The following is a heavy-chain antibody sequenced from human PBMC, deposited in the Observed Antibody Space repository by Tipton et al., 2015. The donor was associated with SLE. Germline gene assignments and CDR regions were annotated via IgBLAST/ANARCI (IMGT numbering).Heavy chain of an antibody. CDR3: ARDLTGLGLDY. CDR1: GGSVGSYY. D-gene: IGHD1-20*01. V-gene: IGHV4-4*07. CDR2: IYTSGST. J-gene: IGHJ4*02. Sequence: TLSLTCTVSGGSVGSYYWSWIRQPAGKGLEWIGRIYTSGSTNYNPSLKSRVTISVDTSKNQFSLKLSSVTAADTAVYYCARDLTGLGLDYWGQGTLVTVSS.